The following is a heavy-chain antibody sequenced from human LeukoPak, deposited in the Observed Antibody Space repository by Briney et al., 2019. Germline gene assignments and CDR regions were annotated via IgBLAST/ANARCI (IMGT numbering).Heavy chain of an antibody. J-gene: IGHJ4*01. CDR3: ARETSSGWYYFDY. V-gene: IGHV1-46*01. CDR2: INPSGGST. Sequence: GASVKVSCKAFGYTFTSNYMHWVRQAPGQGPEWMGIINPSGGSTSYAQKFQGRVTMTRDMSTSTVYMELSSLRSEDTAVYYCARETSSGWYYFDYWGQGTLVTVSS. CDR1: GYTFTSNY. D-gene: IGHD6-19*01.